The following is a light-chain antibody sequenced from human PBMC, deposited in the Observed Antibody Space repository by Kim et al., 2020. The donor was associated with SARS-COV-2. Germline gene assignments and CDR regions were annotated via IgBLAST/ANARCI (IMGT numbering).Light chain of an antibody. Sequence: GQSVTISCTGTSSDVGGYNYVSWYQQHPGKAPKLLIYDVSKWHSGVRDRFSGSKSGNTASLTISGLQAEDEADYYCCSYAGSYSWVFGGGTQLTVL. CDR1: SSDVGGYNY. J-gene: IGLJ2*01. CDR2: DVS. CDR3: CSYAGSYSWV. V-gene: IGLV2-11*01.